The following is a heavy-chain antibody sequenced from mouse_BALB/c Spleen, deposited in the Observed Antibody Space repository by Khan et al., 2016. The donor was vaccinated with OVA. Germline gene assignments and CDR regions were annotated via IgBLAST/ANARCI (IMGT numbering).Heavy chain of an antibody. CDR2: IAPGSGSA. V-gene: IGHV1S41*01. CDR1: GYTFTSYW. Sequence: DLVKPGASVKLSCKASGYTFTSYWINWIKQRPGQGLEWIGCIAPGSGSAYYNEMFKGKATLTVDTSSSTAYIQLSSLSSEDSAVYFCARENYYGSTCYAMDYWGQGTSVTVSS. D-gene: IGHD1-1*01. CDR3: ARENYYGSTCYAMDY. J-gene: IGHJ4*01.